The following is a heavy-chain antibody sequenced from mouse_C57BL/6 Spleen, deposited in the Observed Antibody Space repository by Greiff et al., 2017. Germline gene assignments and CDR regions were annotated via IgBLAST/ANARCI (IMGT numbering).Heavy chain of an antibody. CDR2: INPYNGDT. Sequence: EVQLVESGPELVKPGDSVKISCKASGYSFTGYFMNWVMQSHGKSLEWIGRINPYNGDTFYNQKFKGKATLTVDKSSSTAHMELRSLTSEDSAVYYCARDYGSSGFAYWGQGTLVTVSA. D-gene: IGHD1-1*01. J-gene: IGHJ3*01. V-gene: IGHV1-20*01. CDR1: GYSFTGYF. CDR3: ARDYGSSGFAY.